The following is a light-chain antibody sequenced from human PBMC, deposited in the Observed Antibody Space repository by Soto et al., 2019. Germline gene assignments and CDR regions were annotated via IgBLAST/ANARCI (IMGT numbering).Light chain of an antibody. V-gene: IGLV2-8*01. CDR1: SSDVGGYNY. J-gene: IGLJ2*01. CDR2: EVY. Sequence: QSALTQPPSASESPGQSVTISCTGTSSDVGGYNYVSWYQHHPDKAPKLIIYEVYKRPSGVPDRFSGSKSGNTASLTVSGLQAEDEAEYYCSSYAASDSFVVFGGGTQLTVL. CDR3: SSYAASDSFVV.